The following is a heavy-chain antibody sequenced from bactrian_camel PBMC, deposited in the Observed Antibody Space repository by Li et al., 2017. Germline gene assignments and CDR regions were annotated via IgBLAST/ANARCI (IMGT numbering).Heavy chain of an antibody. CDR2: INGDGST. CDR1: AWTYDTYC. D-gene: IGHD3*01. CDR3: ATDYIGCQEDTALALNLSLV. V-gene: IGHV3S55*01. Sequence: HVQLVESGGGSVPAGGSLRLSCAASAWTYDTYCLGWFRQRPGQEREGVAAINGDGSTRYADSVKGRFTIAHGAAKNMAYLHMHSLKPEDTAVYYCATDYIGCQEDTALALNLSLVIWARGPRSPSP. J-gene: IGHJ6*01.